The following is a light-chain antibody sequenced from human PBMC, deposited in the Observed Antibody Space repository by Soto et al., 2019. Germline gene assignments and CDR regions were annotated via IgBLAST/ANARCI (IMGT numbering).Light chain of an antibody. J-gene: IGLJ2*01. Sequence: QSALTQPASVTGSPGQSITISCTGTSSDVGGYNRVSWYQQYPGTAPKLIIYEVTNRPSGVSDRFSGSKSGNTASLTISGLQAEDEADYYCSSYTIYSTLLLFGGGTKLTVL. CDR1: SSDVGGYNR. V-gene: IGLV2-14*01. CDR2: EVT. CDR3: SSYTIYSTLLL.